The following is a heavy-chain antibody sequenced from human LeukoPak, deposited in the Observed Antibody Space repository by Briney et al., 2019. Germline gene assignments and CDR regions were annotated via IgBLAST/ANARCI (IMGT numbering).Heavy chain of an antibody. CDR1: GGTFSSYA. J-gene: IGHJ6*04. CDR3: ARGYGQNYYGMDV. V-gene: IGHV1-69*13. D-gene: IGHD1-1*01. Sequence: SVKVSCKASGGTFSSYAISWVRQAPGQGLEWMGRIIPIFGIANYAQKFQGRVTITADESTSTAYMELSSLRSEDTAVYYCARGYGQNYYGMDVWGKGTTVTVSS. CDR2: IIPIFGIA.